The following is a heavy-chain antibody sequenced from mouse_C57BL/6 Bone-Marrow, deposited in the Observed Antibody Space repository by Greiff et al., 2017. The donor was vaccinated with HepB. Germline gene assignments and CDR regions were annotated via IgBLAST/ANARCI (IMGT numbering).Heavy chain of an antibody. V-gene: IGHV5-4*03. CDR1: GFTFSSYA. CDR2: ISDGGSYT. J-gene: IGHJ1*03. D-gene: IGHD2-5*01. Sequence: EVKVVESGGGLVKPGGSLKLSCAASGFTFSSYAMSWVRQTPEKRLEWVATISDGGSYTYYPDNVKGRFTISRDNAKNNLYLQMSQLKSEDTAMYYCARGGPTIVTTWYFDVWGTGTTVTVSS. CDR3: ARGGPTIVTTWYFDV.